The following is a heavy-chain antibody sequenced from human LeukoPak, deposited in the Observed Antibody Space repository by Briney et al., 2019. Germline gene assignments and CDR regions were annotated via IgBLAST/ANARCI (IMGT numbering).Heavy chain of an antibody. Sequence: ASVKVSCKASGYTFTSHGISWVRQAPGQGLEWMGWISAYNGDTKYAQNLQGRVTLTTYTSTTTAYLELRSLTSDDTAVYYCARGEQQWSHKDYWGQGTLVTVSS. CDR2: ISAYNGDT. CDR3: ARGEQQWSHKDY. J-gene: IGHJ4*02. CDR1: GYTFTSHG. D-gene: IGHD6-19*01. V-gene: IGHV1-18*01.